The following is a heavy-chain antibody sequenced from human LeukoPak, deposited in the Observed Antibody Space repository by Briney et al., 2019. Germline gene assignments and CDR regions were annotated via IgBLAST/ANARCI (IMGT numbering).Heavy chain of an antibody. CDR3: AKQSAGSAAWYSLHYDF. V-gene: IGHV3-23*01. CDR1: GFTLSSYA. J-gene: IGHJ4*02. CDR2: VDGGGGGT. Sequence: GGSLRLSCAASGFTLSSYAMTWVRQAPGRGLEWVSSVDGGGGGTYYADSVKGRFTISRDNSKDTLYSQMNGLRAEDTAVYFCAKQSAGSAAWYSLHYDFWGQGTLVTVSS. D-gene: IGHD6-13*01.